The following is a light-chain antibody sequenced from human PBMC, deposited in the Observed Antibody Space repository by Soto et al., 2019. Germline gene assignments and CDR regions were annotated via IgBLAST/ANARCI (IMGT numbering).Light chain of an antibody. V-gene: IGKV3-20*01. CDR3: QQYGSLPKT. J-gene: IGKJ1*01. CDR2: GAS. Sequence: EIVLTQSPGTLSLSPGERATLSCRASQSVSSSYFAWYQQKPGQAPRLLIYGASSRATGIPDRFSGSGSGTDFTLTISRLEPEDFAVYYCQQYGSLPKTFGQGTKVEIK. CDR1: QSVSSSY.